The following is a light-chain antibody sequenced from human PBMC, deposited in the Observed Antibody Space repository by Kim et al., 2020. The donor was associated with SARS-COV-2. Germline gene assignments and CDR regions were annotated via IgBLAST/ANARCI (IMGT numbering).Light chain of an antibody. J-gene: IGKJ1*01. V-gene: IGKV1-5*03. CDR3: QHYSAYPWT. CDR1: QSISTW. CDR2: KAS. Sequence: AVVGDGVTITCRASQSISTWVAWYQQKPGKAPNLLIYKASILESGVPSRFSGSASGTDFTLTITSLQPDDFGTYYCQHYSAYPWTFGQGTKVDIK.